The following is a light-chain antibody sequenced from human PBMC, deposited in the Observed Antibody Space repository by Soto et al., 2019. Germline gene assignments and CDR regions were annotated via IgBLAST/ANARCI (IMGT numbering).Light chain of an antibody. CDR2: KTS. V-gene: IGKV1-5*03. CDR3: QYYNNYCWT. J-gene: IGKJ1*01. Sequence: DLQLTQSPSTLSASVGDRVTITCRASQSISSWLAWYQQKPGKDPKFLIYKTSNLESGVPSRFSGSRSGTEFTLTISSLQPDDFATYYCQYYNNYCWTFGQGTKVEIK. CDR1: QSISSW.